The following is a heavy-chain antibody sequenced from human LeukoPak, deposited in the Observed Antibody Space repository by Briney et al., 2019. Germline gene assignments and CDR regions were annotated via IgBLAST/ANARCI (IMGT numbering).Heavy chain of an antibody. V-gene: IGHV1-3*01. CDR2: VNAGNGNT. D-gene: IGHD3-10*01. Sequence: ASVKVSCKASGYTFTNYPIHWVRQAPGQRLEWMGWVNAGNGNTKYSQKFQGRVTITRDISASTAYMELSSLTSEDTAVYYCARGSYYYGSGSFMGSDYWGQGTLVTVSS. CDR1: GYTFTNYP. J-gene: IGHJ4*02. CDR3: ARGSYYYGSGSFMGSDY.